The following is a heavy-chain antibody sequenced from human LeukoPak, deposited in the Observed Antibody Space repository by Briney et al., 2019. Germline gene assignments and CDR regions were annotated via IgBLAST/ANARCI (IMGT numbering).Heavy chain of an antibody. CDR2: IIPIFGTA. J-gene: IGHJ3*02. CDR3: ARGIPGYSGYGDAFDI. V-gene: IGHV1-69*13. CDR1: GGTFSSYA. D-gene: IGHD5-12*01. Sequence: ASVKVSCKASGGTFSSYAISWVRQAPGQGLEWMGGIIPIFGTANYAQKFQGRVTITADESTSTAYMELSSLRSEDTAVYYCARGIPGYSGYGDAFDIWGQGTMVTVSS.